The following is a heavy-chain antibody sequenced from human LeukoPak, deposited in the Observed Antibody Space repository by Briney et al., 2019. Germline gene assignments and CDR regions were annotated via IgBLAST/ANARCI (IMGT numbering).Heavy chain of an antibody. Sequence: GGSLRLSCVASGFMFSNYAMHWVRQAPGKGLEWVAVISYDGNLKHYADSVKGRFTISRDNAKNSLYLQMNSLRAEDTAVYYCAELGITMIGGVWGKGTTVTISS. CDR2: ISYDGNLK. D-gene: IGHD3-10*02. CDR3: AELGITMIGGV. V-gene: IGHV3-30*04. CDR1: GFMFSNYA. J-gene: IGHJ6*04.